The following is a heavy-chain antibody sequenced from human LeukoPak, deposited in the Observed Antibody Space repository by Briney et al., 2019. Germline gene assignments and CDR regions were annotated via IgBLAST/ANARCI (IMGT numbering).Heavy chain of an antibody. D-gene: IGHD4-17*01. CDR1: GYTFTGYY. Sequence: ASVKVPCKASGYTFTGYYMHWVRQAPGQGLEWMGWINPNSGGTNYAQKFQGRVTMTRDTSISTAYMELSRLRSDDTAVYYCARAAYDYGDSLDYWGQGTLVTVSS. CDR2: INPNSGGT. J-gene: IGHJ4*02. CDR3: ARAAYDYGDSLDY. V-gene: IGHV1-2*02.